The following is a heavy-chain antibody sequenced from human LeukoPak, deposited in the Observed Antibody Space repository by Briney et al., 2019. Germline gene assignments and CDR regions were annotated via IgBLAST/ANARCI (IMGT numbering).Heavy chain of an antibody. CDR2: INPNSGGT. CDR1: GYTFTGYY. D-gene: IGHD3-10*01. V-gene: IGHV1-2*02. J-gene: IGHJ4*02. CDR3: ARGPYYYGSGSYYEYYFDY. Sequence: GASVKVSCKASGYTFTGYYMHWVRQAPGQGLEWMGWINPNSGGTNYAQKFQGRATMTRDTSISTAYMELSRLRSDDTAVYYCARGPYYYGSGSYYEYYFDYWGQGTLVTVSS.